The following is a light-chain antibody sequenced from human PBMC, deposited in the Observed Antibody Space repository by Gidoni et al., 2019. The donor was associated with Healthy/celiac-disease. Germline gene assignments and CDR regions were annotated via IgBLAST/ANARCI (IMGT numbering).Light chain of an antibody. CDR1: SSDVGGYNY. J-gene: IGLJ2*01. CDR2: EVS. V-gene: IGLV2-14*01. CDR3: SSYTSSSVVV. Sequence: QSALTQPASLSGSPGQSITISCPGTSSDVGGYNYVSWYQQNPGKAPKLMIYEVSNRPSGVSNRFSGSKSGNTASLTISGLQAEDEADYYCSSYTSSSVVVFGGGTKLTVL.